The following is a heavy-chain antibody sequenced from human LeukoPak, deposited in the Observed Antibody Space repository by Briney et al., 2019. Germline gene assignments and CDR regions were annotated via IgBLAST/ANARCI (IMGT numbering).Heavy chain of an antibody. CDR3: ARGGTYSSGWYFDY. Sequence: PGGSLRLSCAASGFTFSSYSMNWVRQAPGKGLEWVSYIRSSSSDIYYADSVKGRFTISRDNAKNSLYLQMNSLRAEDTAVYYCARGGTYSSGWYFDYWGQGTLVTVSS. CDR1: GFTFSSYS. J-gene: IGHJ4*02. CDR2: IRSSSSDI. V-gene: IGHV3-21*01. D-gene: IGHD6-19*01.